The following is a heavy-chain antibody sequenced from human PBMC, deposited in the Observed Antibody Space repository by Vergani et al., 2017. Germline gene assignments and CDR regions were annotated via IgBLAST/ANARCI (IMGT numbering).Heavy chain of an antibody. D-gene: IGHD4-11*01. CDR1: GGSFTSYH. CDR2: MDHTGRP. J-gene: IGHJ6*02. Sequence: QVQLQQWGGGLLKPSETLSLTCVVNGGSFTSYHWTWIRQSPGEGLEWVGGMDHTGRPDYNPSLKSRLTMSVDKSRNQFSLTLNSVTATDTAIYFCARVNTETNGLLYYYKDLDVWGQGTAVTVS. CDR3: ARVNTETNGLLYYYKDLDV. V-gene: IGHV4-34*01.